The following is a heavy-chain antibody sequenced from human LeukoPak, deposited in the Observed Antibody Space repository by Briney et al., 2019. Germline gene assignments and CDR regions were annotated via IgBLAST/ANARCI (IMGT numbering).Heavy chain of an antibody. V-gene: IGHV3-7*01. CDR1: GFTFSSYW. Sequence: GGSLRLSCAASGFTFSSYWMSWVRQAPGKGLGGGANIKKDGSEKYYVYSVKGRFTISRNNAKNSLYLQMNSLRAEDTAVYYCARVRGVTMVRGVIGVKRYFDYWGQGPLVTVSS. CDR3: ARVRGVTMVRGVIGVKRYFDY. J-gene: IGHJ4*02. D-gene: IGHD3-10*01. CDR2: IKKDGSEK.